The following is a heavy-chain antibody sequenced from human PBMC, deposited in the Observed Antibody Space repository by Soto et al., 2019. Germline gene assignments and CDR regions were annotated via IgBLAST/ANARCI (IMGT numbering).Heavy chain of an antibody. Sequence: QITLKESGPTLVKPTQTLTLTCTFSGFSLNTNGVSVGWIRQPPGKALEWLALIYWDDDKRYSPSLKSRLTHTNDTPKNQVVLTMTNMDPADTARYYCTHQTPFGSGSFFGYWGQGTLVAVSS. D-gene: IGHD3-10*01. CDR1: GFSLNTNGVS. CDR2: IYWDDDK. CDR3: THQTPFGSGSFFGY. J-gene: IGHJ4*02. V-gene: IGHV2-5*02.